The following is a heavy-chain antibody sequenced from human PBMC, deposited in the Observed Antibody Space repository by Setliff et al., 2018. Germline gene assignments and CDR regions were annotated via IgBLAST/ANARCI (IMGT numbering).Heavy chain of an antibody. J-gene: IGHJ4*02. Sequence: VSCKTSGYTFTNYGITRVRQAPGQGLEWMGWINNYSFKTNYPQKFLGRVTVTTDTSTGTAYMELGSLTSDDTAIYYCARINFYVSSGYYYAPDYWGPGTLVTVSS. CDR1: GYTFTNYG. CDR3: ARINFYVSSGYYYAPDY. CDR2: INNYSFKT. V-gene: IGHV1-18*01. D-gene: IGHD3-22*01.